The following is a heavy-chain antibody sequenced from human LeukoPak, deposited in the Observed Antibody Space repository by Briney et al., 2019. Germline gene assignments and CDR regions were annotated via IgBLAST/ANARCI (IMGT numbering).Heavy chain of an antibody. V-gene: IGHV5-51*01. CDR1: GYSFTSYW. Sequence: GESLQISCKGSGYSFTSYWIGWVRQMPGKGLEGMGIIYPGDSDTRYSPSFQGQVTISADKSISTAYLQWSSLKASDTAMYYCARRSDCSGGSCYLSYYGMDVWGQGTTVTVSS. J-gene: IGHJ6*02. CDR2: IYPGDSDT. CDR3: ARRSDCSGGSCYLSYYGMDV. D-gene: IGHD2-15*01.